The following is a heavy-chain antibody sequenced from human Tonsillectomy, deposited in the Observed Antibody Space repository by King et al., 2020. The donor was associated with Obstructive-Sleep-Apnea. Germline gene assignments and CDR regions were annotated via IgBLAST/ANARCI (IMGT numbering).Heavy chain of an antibody. J-gene: IGHJ4*02. CDR1: GYSISSGYY. Sequence: QLQESGPGLVKPSETLSLTCTVSGYSISSGYYWGWIRQPPGNGLEWIGSIYHSGSTYYNPSLESGLTISVDTSRNQFSLKLNTVTAADTAVYYCAREGKGNDYGYYVYWGQGTLVTVSS. D-gene: IGHD4-17*01. CDR3: AREGKGNDYGYYVY. V-gene: IGHV4-38-2*02. CDR2: IYHSGST.